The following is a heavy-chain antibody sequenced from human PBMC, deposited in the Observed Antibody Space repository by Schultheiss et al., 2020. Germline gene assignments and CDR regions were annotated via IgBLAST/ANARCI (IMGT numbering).Heavy chain of an antibody. J-gene: IGHJ6*02. V-gene: IGHV3-30-3*01. D-gene: IGHD1-26*01. CDR3: AKDRYSGRYTGYYFYGMDV. CDR2: ISYDGSNK. CDR1: GFTFSSYT. Sequence: GGSLRLSCAASGFTFSSYTMHWVRQAPGKGLEWVAVISYDGSNKYYADSVKGRFTISRDNSKNTLYLQMNSLRAEDTAVYYCAKDRYSGRYTGYYFYGMDVWGQGTTVTVSS.